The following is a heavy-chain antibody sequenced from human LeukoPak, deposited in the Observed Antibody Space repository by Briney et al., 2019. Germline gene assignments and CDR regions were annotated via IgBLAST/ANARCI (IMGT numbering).Heavy chain of an antibody. D-gene: IGHD6-19*01. J-gene: IGHJ4*02. CDR3: ARDGRAGSLFAY. CDR2: ISYSGST. CDR1: GFTFSNTW. V-gene: IGHV4-59*01. Sequence: GSLRLSCAASGFTFSNTWMSWVRQAPGKGLEWVGYISYSGSTNYNPSLKSRVTISVDTSKNQFSLKLSSVTAADTAIYYCARDGRAGSLFAYWGQGTLVTVSS.